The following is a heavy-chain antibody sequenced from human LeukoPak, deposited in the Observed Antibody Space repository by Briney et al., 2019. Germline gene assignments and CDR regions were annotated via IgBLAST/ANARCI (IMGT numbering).Heavy chain of an antibody. CDR2: ITSSGSTT. J-gene: IGHJ5*02. CDR1: GFTFSSYE. V-gene: IGHV3-48*03. CDR3: ARDSRVVVINVWFDP. D-gene: IGHD3-22*01. Sequence: SGGSLRLSCAASGFTFSSYEMNWVRQAPGKGLEWVSYITSSGSTTHYADSVKGRFTISRDNAKNSLYLQMNSLRAEDTAVYYCARDSRVVVINVWFDPWGQGTLVTVSS.